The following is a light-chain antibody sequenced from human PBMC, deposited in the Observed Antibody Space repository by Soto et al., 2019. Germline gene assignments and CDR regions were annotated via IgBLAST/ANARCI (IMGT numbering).Light chain of an antibody. J-gene: IGKJ1*01. CDR2: TAS. Sequence: DIQRTQSPSTLSASVGDRVTITCRASQTLRRWLAWYQQXPGKAPRVLIYTASTSESGVPSRFSASGSGTEFTLTISSLHPDDFATYYCQEYNNYWTFGQGTQVDIK. V-gene: IGKV1-5*01. CDR3: QEYNNYWT. CDR1: QTLRRW.